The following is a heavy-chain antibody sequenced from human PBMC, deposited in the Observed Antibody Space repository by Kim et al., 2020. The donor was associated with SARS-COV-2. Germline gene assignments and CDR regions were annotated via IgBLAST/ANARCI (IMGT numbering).Heavy chain of an antibody. Sequence: SETLSLTCAVYGGSFSGYYWSWIRQPPGKGLEWIGEINHSGSTNYNPSLKSRVTISVDTSKNQFSLKLSSVTAADTAVYYCARGRRWELRGWGQGTLVTVSS. D-gene: IGHD1-26*01. CDR1: GGSFSGYY. CDR3: ARGRRWELRG. V-gene: IGHV4-34*01. CDR2: INHSGST. J-gene: IGHJ4*02.